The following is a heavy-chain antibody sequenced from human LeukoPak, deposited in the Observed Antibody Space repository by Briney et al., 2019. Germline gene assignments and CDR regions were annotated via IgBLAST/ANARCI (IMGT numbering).Heavy chain of an antibody. V-gene: IGHV3-23*01. Sequence: GGSLGLSCAASGFTFSSYAMSWVRQAPGKGLEWVSAISGSSGSTYYADSVKGRFTISRDNSKNTLYLQMNSLRAEDTAVYYCAKQVGAREYFQHWGQGTLVTVSS. CDR1: GFTFSSYA. D-gene: IGHD1-26*01. CDR3: AKQVGAREYFQH. CDR2: ISGSSGST. J-gene: IGHJ1*01.